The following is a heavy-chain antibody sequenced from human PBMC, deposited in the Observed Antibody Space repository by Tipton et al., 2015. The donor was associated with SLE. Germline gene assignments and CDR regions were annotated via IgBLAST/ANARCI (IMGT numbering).Heavy chain of an antibody. CDR3: TSGSGGYQRTDY. CDR2: IYRSGST. J-gene: IGHJ4*02. V-gene: IGHV4-38-2*02. CDR1: GSSSSSGYF. Sequence: LRLSCTVSGSSSSSGYFWGWIRQPPGKGLELIGTIYRSGSTYYNPSLKSRVTISVDTSKNQFSLQLTSVTAADTALYFCTSGSGGYQRTDYWGQGTLVTVSS. D-gene: IGHD5-12*01.